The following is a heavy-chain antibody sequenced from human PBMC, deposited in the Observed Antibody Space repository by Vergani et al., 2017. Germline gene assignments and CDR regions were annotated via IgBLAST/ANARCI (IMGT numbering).Heavy chain of an antibody. CDR3: ASTDGYQSESPSWYFDL. CDR2: IIPILGIA. CDR1: GGTFSSYA. Sequence: QVQLVQSGAEVKKPGSSVKVSCKASGGTFSSYAISWVRQAPGQGLEWMGRIIPILGIANYAQKFQGRVTITADKSTSTAYMELSSLRSEDTAVYYCASTDGYQSESPSWYFDLWGRGTLVTVSS. J-gene: IGHJ2*01. D-gene: IGHD5-24*01. V-gene: IGHV1-69*04.